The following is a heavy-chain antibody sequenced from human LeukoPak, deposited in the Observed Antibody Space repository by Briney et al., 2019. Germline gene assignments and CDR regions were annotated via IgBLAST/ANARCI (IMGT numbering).Heavy chain of an antibody. Sequence: ASVKVSCKASGYTFTGYYMHWVRQAPGQGLEWMGGINPNSGGTNYAQKFQGRVTMTRDTSISTAYMELSRLRSDDTAVYYCARDNYYGSGGSYYYGMDVWGQGTTVTVSS. V-gene: IGHV1-2*02. J-gene: IGHJ6*02. CDR1: GYTFTGYY. D-gene: IGHD3-10*01. CDR3: ARDNYYGSGGSYYYGMDV. CDR2: INPNSGGT.